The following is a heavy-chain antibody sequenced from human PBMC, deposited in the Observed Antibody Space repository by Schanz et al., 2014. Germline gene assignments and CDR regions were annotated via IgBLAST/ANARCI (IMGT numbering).Heavy chain of an antibody. D-gene: IGHD6-13*01. CDR3: ARVRRRIATPSTPSFRNYYYYAMDV. Sequence: VQLVESGGGVVQPGRSLRLSCAVSGFTVSSHHMSWVRQAPGKGLEWVSSISSSSSYIYYADSVKGRFTISRDNSRNTLYLQMNSLRAEDTSVYFCARVRRRIATPSTPSFRNYYYYAMDVWGQGTTVTVSS. V-gene: IGHV3-21*01. J-gene: IGHJ6*02. CDR2: ISSSSSYI. CDR1: GFTVSSHH.